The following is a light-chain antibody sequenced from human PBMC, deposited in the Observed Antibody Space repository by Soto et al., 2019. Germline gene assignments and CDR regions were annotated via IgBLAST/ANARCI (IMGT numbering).Light chain of an antibody. Sequence: EIVLTQSPCTLSLSTGERATLSCRASQSVSSSYLAWYQQKPGQAHRLLIYGASSRATGIPDRFSGSGSGTDFTLNISRLEPEDFAVYSCQQYGSSRTWTFGQGTKV. CDR2: GAS. CDR3: QQYGSSRTWT. CDR1: QSVSSSY. V-gene: IGKV3-20*01. J-gene: IGKJ1*01.